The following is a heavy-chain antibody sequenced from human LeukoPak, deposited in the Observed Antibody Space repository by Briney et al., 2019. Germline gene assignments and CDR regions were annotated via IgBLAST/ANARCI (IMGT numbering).Heavy chain of an antibody. CDR2: IYYSGST. V-gene: IGHV4-59*01. CDR1: GGSISSYY. J-gene: IGHJ4*02. D-gene: IGHD5-24*01. Sequence: ASETLSLTCTVSGGSISSYYWSWIRQPPGKGLEWIGYIYYSGSTNYNPSLKSRVTISVDTSKNQFSLKLSSVTAADTAVYYCARDLDVYNPNWGQGTLVTVSS. CDR3: ARDLDVYNPN.